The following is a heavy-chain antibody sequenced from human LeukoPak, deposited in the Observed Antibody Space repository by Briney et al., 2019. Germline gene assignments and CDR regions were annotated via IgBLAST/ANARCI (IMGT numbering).Heavy chain of an antibody. CDR1: GGSIISSSYS. D-gene: IGHD6-25*01. J-gene: IGHJ4*02. CDR2: IYYNGNT. V-gene: IGHV4-39*01. Sequence: SETLSLTCTVSGGSIISSSYSWGWIRQPPGKGLEWIGSIYYNGNTYYNPSLNSRVTISVDTSKNQFSLKLSSVTADETAIYYCARHLSGWPPRVTLPFEYWGQGTLVTASS. CDR3: ARHLSGWPPRVTLPFEY.